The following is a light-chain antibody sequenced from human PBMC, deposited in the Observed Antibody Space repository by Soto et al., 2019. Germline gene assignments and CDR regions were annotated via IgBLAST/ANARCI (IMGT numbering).Light chain of an antibody. V-gene: IGKV3-20*01. J-gene: IGKJ1*01. CDR1: QSVGSNY. CDR2: GAS. Sequence: EIVLTQFPGTLSLSPGERATLSCRASQSVGSNYLAWYQQRPGQPPNLLIFGASHRAPDIPDRFSGSGSGTAFTLPISLLEPQAFAVYYRQQYGSSIPPFGHGTKVEIK. CDR3: QQYGSSIPP.